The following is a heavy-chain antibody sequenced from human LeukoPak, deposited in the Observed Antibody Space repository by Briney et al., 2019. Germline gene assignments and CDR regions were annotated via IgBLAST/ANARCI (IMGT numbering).Heavy chain of an antibody. CDR1: GYSFTSYW. J-gene: IGHJ3*02. V-gene: IGHV3-7*01. CDR3: ARVRYTYGFDAFAI. CDR2: IKHDGSDK. Sequence: GESLKISCKGSGYSFTSYWIGWVRQAPGKGLEWVANIKHDGSDKYYVDSVKGRFTISRDNAKNSLYLQMNSLRAEDTAVYYCARVRYTYGFDAFAIWGQGTMVTVSS. D-gene: IGHD5-18*01.